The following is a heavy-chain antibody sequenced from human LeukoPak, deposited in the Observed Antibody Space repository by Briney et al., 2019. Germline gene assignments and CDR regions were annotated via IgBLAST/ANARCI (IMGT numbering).Heavy chain of an antibody. J-gene: IGHJ4*02. V-gene: IGHV4-34*01. D-gene: IGHD6-6*01. CDR1: GGSFSGYY. Sequence: SETLSLTCAVYGGSFSGYYWSWIRQHPGKGLEWIGYIYYSGSTYYNPSLKSRVTISVDTSKNQFSLKLSSVTAADTAVYYCARSSIAARWFDYWGQGTLVTVSS. CDR2: IYYSGST. CDR3: ARSSIAARWFDY.